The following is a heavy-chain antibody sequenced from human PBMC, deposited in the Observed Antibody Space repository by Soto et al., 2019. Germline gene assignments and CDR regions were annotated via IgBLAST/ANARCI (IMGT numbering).Heavy chain of an antibody. Sequence: QVHLQESGPGLVKPSETMSLTCTASGASIRNFYWNWVRQFPGKGLEWIGHIYNGERTNYNPSLKSRVTTSVDTSKIQISLKLSSVTVAVTAVYYCAQTTGWPGFDYWGQGTLVTVSS. CDR3: AQTTGWPGFDY. CDR1: GASIRNFY. D-gene: IGHD6-19*01. J-gene: IGHJ4*02. V-gene: IGHV4-59*03. CDR2: IYNGERT.